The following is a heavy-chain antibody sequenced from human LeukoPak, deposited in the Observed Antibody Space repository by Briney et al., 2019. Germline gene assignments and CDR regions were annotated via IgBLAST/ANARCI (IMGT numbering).Heavy chain of an antibody. V-gene: IGHV4-59*10. D-gene: IGHD5-24*01. CDR3: ARTLQFHYYFDY. CDR1: GGSFSDYY. J-gene: IGHJ4*02. Sequence: SETLSLTCAVYGGSFSDYYWSWIRQPAGKGLEWIGRIYTSGSTNYNPSLKSRVTISVDTSKNQFSLKLSSVTAADTAVYYCARTLQFHYYFDYWGQGTLVTVSS. CDR2: IYTSGST.